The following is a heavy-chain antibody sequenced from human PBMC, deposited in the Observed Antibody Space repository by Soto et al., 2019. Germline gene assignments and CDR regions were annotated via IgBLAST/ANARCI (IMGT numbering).Heavy chain of an antibody. CDR3: ARESRNWGQPIDH. Sequence: DVQLVESGGGLVRPGGSLRLSCAASGFTFIDYYMHWVRQAPGKGLESVSFISTTGETIYYAASVEGRFTISRDNARNSVYLQMNSLRDEDTAVYYCARESRNWGQPIDHWGQGTLVTVSS. CDR1: GFTFIDYY. CDR2: ISTTGETI. D-gene: IGHD3-16*01. V-gene: IGHV3-48*02. J-gene: IGHJ4*02.